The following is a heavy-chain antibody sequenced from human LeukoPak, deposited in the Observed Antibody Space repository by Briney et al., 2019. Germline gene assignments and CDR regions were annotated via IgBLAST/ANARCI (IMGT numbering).Heavy chain of an antibody. V-gene: IGHV1-46*01. CDR1: GYTFTSYH. Sequence: ASVKVSCKASGYTFTSYHLHWVRQAPGQGLEWMGIINPSGGSTNYAQKFQGRVTMTRDTSTSTVYMELSRLRSEDTAVYYCARGPSITMVRGGQWYYYMDVWGKGTTVTISS. D-gene: IGHD3-10*01. CDR2: INPSGGST. CDR3: ARGPSITMVRGGQWYYYMDV. J-gene: IGHJ6*03.